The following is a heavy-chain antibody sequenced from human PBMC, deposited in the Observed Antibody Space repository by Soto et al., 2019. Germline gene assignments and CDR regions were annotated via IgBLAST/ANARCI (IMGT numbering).Heavy chain of an antibody. CDR3: ARERYCSSTSCYRHYFDY. J-gene: IGHJ4*02. CDR1: SGSISRSNW. CDR2: IYHSGST. D-gene: IGHD2-2*01. Sequence: QVQLQESGAGQVKPSGTLSLTCAVSSGSISRSNWWSWVRQPPGKGLKWIGEIYHSGSTNYNPSLKSRVTISVDKSTNQFSLKLSSVSAAVTPVYYCARERYCSSTSCYRHYFDYWGQGTLVTVSS. V-gene: IGHV4-4*02.